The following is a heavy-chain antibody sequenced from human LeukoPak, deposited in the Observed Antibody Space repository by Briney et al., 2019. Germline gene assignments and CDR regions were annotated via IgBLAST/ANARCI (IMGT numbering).Heavy chain of an antibody. J-gene: IGHJ4*02. Sequence: GGSLRLSCAASGFTFSSYGMHRVRQAPGKGLEWVSSISSSSSYIYYADSVKGRFTISRDNAKNSLYLQMNSLRAEDTAVYYCARVKRYYDSSGYYLAFFDYRGQGTLVTASS. D-gene: IGHD3-22*01. CDR2: ISSSSSYI. CDR1: GFTFSSYG. V-gene: IGHV3-21*01. CDR3: ARVKRYYDSSGYYLAFFDY.